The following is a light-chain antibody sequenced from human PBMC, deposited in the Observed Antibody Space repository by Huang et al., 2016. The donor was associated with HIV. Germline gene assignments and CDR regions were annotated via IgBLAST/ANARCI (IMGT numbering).Light chain of an antibody. CDR2: AAS. V-gene: IGKV3-15*01. J-gene: IGKJ5*01. CDR3: QQYYDWPIT. Sequence: EIVMTQSPATLSVSPGERATLSCRASQSISSDLAWYQQKPGQAPGLLIYAASTRATGMPARFSGSGSGTEFTLTISSLQSEDFAVYYCQQYYDWPITFGQGTRLQIK. CDR1: QSISSD.